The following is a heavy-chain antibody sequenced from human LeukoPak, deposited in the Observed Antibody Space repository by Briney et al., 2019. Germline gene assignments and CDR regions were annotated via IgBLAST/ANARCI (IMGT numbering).Heavy chain of an antibody. CDR3: AKAHVGGYFDWLSDFDY. CDR2: ISGSGGST. V-gene: IGHV3-23*01. D-gene: IGHD3-9*01. Sequence: GGSLRLSCAASGFTFSSYAMSWVRQAPGKGLEWVSAISGSGGSTYYADSVKGRFTISRDNSKNTLYLQMNSLRAEDTAVYYCAKAHVGGYFDWLSDFDYWGQGTLVTVSS. CDR1: GFTFSSYA. J-gene: IGHJ4*02.